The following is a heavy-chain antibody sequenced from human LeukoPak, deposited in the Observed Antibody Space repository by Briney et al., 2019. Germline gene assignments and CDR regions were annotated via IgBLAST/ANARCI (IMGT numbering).Heavy chain of an antibody. J-gene: IGHJ4*02. CDR2: ISSSSSTI. CDR1: GFTFSSYS. CDR3: ARDFLEYQLLRSFFDY. Sequence: GSLRLSCAASGFTFSSYSMNWVRQAPGKGLEWVSYISSSSSTIYYADSVKGRFTISRDNAKNSLYLQMNSLRAEDTAVYYCARDFLEYQLLRSFFDYWGQGTLVTVSS. V-gene: IGHV3-48*04. D-gene: IGHD2-2*01.